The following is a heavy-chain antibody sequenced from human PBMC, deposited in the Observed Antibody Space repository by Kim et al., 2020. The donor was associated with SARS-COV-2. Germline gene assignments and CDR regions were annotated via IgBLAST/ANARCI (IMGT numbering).Heavy chain of an antibody. Sequence: SETLSLTCTVSGGSISSSSYYWGWIRQPPGKGLEWIGSIYYSGSTYYNPSLKSRVTISVDTSKNQFSLKLSSVTAADTAVYYCARTENPAALFSPPGGGFDIWGQGTMVTVSS. D-gene: IGHD6-13*01. V-gene: IGHV4-39*07. CDR3: ARTENPAALFSPPGGGFDI. CDR2: IYYSGST. J-gene: IGHJ3*02. CDR1: GGSISSSSYY.